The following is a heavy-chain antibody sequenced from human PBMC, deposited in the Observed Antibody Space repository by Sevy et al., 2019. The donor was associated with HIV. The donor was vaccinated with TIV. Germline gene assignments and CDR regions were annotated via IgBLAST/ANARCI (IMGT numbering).Heavy chain of an antibody. D-gene: IGHD4-17*01. Sequence: GGSLRLSCEASGFPFTNHGVHWVRQAPGKGLAWVALMWFDGSNKYYADSVKRRFTVSRDDSKNTLYLQMNSLRADDTAIYYCARDREFYDHGEYGPTSAPDLWGQGTLVTVSS. CDR1: GFPFTNHG. CDR2: MWFDGSNK. J-gene: IGHJ5*02. CDR3: ARDREFYDHGEYGPTSAPDL. V-gene: IGHV3-33*08.